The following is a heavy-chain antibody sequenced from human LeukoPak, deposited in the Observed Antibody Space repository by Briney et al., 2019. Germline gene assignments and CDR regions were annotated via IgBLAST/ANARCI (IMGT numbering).Heavy chain of an antibody. CDR1: GYTFTGYY. V-gene: IGHV1-2*02. J-gene: IGHJ4*02. CDR2: INPNSGGT. D-gene: IGHD6-19*01. CDR3: ARDLFSGWYFDY. Sequence: ASVKVSCKASGYTFTGYYMHWVRQAPGQGLEWMGWINPNSGGTNYAQKFQGRVTMTRDTSISTAYMELSRLRSDDTAVYCCARDLFSGWYFDYWGQGTLVTVSS.